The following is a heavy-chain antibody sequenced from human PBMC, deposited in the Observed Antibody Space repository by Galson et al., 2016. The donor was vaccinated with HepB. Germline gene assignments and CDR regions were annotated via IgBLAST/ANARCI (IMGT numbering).Heavy chain of an antibody. Sequence: SVKVSCKASGYTFTSYGITWVRQAPGQGLEWMGWISAYNGNTNYAQQLQGRVTMTTDTSTSTAYMELRSLRSDDTGVYYCARASKDLGYCSGGSCYSGKFDYWGQGTLVTVSS. J-gene: IGHJ4*02. D-gene: IGHD2-15*01. V-gene: IGHV1-18*04. CDR3: ARASKDLGYCSGGSCYSGKFDY. CDR1: GYTFTSYG. CDR2: ISAYNGNT.